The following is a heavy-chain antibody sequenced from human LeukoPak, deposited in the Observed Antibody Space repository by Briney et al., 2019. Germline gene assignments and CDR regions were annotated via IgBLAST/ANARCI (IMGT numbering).Heavy chain of an antibody. J-gene: IGHJ5*02. CDR3: ARFHDSSGYYWGNWFDP. Sequence: SETLSLTCAVYGGSFSGYYWSWIRQPPGKGLEWIGEINHSGSTNYNPSLKSRVTISVDTSKNQFSLKLSSVTAADTAVYYCARFHDSSGYYWGNWFDPWGQGTLVTVSS. CDR1: GGSFSGYY. D-gene: IGHD3-22*01. CDR2: INHSGST. V-gene: IGHV4-34*01.